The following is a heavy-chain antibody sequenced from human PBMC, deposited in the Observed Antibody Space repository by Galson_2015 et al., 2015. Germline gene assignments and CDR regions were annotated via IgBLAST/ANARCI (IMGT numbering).Heavy chain of an antibody. Sequence: ETLSLTCIVSDVSVSSVTYYWSWIRQPPGKGLEWIGYIHYSGSTNYNPSLGSRATISVDTSKNQFSLKLRSVTAADTAVYYCARVGYYDSNIDYWGQGTLVTVSS. CDR3: ARVGYYDSNIDY. J-gene: IGHJ4*02. CDR2: IHYSGST. D-gene: IGHD3-9*01. V-gene: IGHV4-61*01. CDR1: DVSVSSVTYY.